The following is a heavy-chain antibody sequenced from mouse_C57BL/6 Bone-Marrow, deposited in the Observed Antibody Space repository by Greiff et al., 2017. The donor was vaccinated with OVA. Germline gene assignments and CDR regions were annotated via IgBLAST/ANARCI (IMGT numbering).Heavy chain of an antibody. CDR3: TTSEWYWSYDD. V-gene: IGHV14-4*01. CDR1: GFNIKDDY. J-gene: IGHJ1*03. Sequence: EVQLQQSGAELVRPGASVKLSCTASGFNIKDDYMHWVKQRPEQGLEWIGWLDPEDGDTEYASKFQGKATITAETSSNTAYLQLSRLTSEDTAVYYCTTSEWYWSYDDWGKGTTLTVSS. D-gene: IGHD1-3*01. CDR2: LDPEDGDT.